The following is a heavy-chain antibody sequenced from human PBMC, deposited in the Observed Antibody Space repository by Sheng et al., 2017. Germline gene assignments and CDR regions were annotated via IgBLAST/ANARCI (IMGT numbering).Heavy chain of an antibody. CDR3: VGGGGWSFEF. CDR1: GVMFSKYW. CDR2: IKQDGSDQ. Sequence: EVVLVESGGGLVQPGGSLRLSCAASGVMFSKYWMSWVRQAPGKGLEWVAIIKQDGSDQYYVDSVKGRFTISRDNAKNSLYLQMNSLRADDSSVYYCVGGGGWSFEFWGQGALVTVSS. J-gene: IGHJ4*02. D-gene: IGHD6-19*01. V-gene: IGHV3-7*01.